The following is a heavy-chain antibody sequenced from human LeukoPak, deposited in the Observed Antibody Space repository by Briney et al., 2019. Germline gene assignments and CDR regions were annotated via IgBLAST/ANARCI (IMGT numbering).Heavy chain of an antibody. J-gene: IGHJ4*02. Sequence: PGGSLRLSCAASGFTFNTYTMNWVRQAPGKGLEWVSYISGSSGIIDYADSVRGRFTISRDNAKNSLYLQMNSLRAEDTAVYYCAKAPRFLYYYDSSGYYFWGQGTLVTVSS. V-gene: IGHV3-48*01. CDR1: GFTFNTYT. D-gene: IGHD3-22*01. CDR3: AKAPRFLYYYDSSGYYF. CDR2: ISGSSGII.